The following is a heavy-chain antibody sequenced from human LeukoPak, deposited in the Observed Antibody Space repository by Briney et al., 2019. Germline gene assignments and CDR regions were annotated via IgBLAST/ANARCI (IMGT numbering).Heavy chain of an antibody. CDR1: GFIFSSYG. CDR3: AKGRVRQFDPFDY. Sequence: GGSLRLSCAASGFIFSSYGMSWVRQAPGKGLEWVSFMSGSGDSTYYADSVKGRFTISRDNSKNTLYLQMNSLRAEDTAVYYCAKGRVRQFDPFDYWGQGTLVTVSS. CDR2: MSGSGDST. D-gene: IGHD1-1*01. J-gene: IGHJ4*02. V-gene: IGHV3-23*01.